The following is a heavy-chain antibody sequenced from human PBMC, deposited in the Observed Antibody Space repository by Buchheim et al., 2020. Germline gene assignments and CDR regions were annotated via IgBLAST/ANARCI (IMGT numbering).Heavy chain of an antibody. CDR1: GYTFTGYY. CDR3: ARGGYCSGGSCYLNYYYYYGMDV. D-gene: IGHD2-15*01. CDR2: INPNSGGT. V-gene: IGHV1-2*04. Sequence: QVQLVQSGAEVKKPGASVKVSCKASGYTFTGYYMHWVRQAPGQGLEWMGWINPNSGGTNYAQKFQGWVTMTREQAIRSAYMELRRLRSDDTAVYYCARGGYCSGGSCYLNYYYYYGMDVWGQGTT. J-gene: IGHJ6*02.